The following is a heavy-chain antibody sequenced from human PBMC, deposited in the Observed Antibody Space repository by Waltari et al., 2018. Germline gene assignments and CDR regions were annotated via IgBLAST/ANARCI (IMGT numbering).Heavy chain of an antibody. D-gene: IGHD3-16*01. J-gene: IGHJ6*02. CDR1: GLPFSSYA. V-gene: IGHV3-30-3*01. CDR3: ARVSTGGGYYYYCMDV. Sequence: QVQLVESGGGVVQPGRSLRLSCAASGLPFSSYAMHWVGQAPGKGLEWVAVISYDGSNKYYADSVKGRFTISRDNSKNTLDLQMNSLRAEDTAVYYCARVSTGGGYYYYCMDVWGQGTTVTVSS. CDR2: ISYDGSNK.